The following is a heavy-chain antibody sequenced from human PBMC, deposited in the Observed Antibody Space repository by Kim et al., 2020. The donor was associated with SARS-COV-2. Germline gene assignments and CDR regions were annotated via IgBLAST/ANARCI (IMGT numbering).Heavy chain of an antibody. J-gene: IGHJ2*01. Sequence: SETLSLTCTVSGGSISSYYWSWIRQPPGKGLEWIGYIYYSGSTNYNPSLKSRVTISVDTSKNQFSLKLSSVTAADTAVYYCARIPLRFNDYGDYAGWYFDLWGRGTLVTVSS. V-gene: IGHV4-59*01. CDR2: IYYSGST. D-gene: IGHD4-17*01. CDR1: GGSISSYY. CDR3: ARIPLRFNDYGDYAGWYFDL.